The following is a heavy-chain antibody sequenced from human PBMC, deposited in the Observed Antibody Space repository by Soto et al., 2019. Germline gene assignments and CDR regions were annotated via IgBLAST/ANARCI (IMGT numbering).Heavy chain of an antibody. V-gene: IGHV3-23*01. Sequence: GGSLRLSCAASGFEFSTFAMSWFRQAPGKGLEWVSGLGDSGTKTYYAASVRGRFIISRDNSKNTVDLQMNSLRAEDTAVYYCAKEFDTSGYYSYYYAMDVWGQGTTVTVSS. CDR1: GFEFSTFA. D-gene: IGHD3-22*01. J-gene: IGHJ6*02. CDR3: AKEFDTSGYYSYYYAMDV. CDR2: LGDSGTKT.